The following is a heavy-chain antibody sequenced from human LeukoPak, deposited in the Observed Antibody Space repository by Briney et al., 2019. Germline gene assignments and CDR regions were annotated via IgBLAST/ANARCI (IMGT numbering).Heavy chain of an antibody. CDR3: ARRVTPNSFDY. CDR1: GVTFSSYS. J-gene: IGHJ4*02. V-gene: IGHV3-21*01. Sequence: PGGSLRLSCAASGVTFSSYSMNWVRQAPGKGLEWVSSISSSNSSIHYADSVKGRFTISRDNAKNSLYLQMNSLRAEDTAVYYCARRVTPNSFDYWGQGTLVTVSS. CDR2: ISSSNSSI. D-gene: IGHD2-21*02.